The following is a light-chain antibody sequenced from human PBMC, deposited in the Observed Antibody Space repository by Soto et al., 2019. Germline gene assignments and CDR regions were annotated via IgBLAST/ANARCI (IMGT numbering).Light chain of an antibody. V-gene: IGKV1-12*01. CDR2: GAS. CDR3: QQGYSFPLT. J-gene: IGKJ4*01. CDR1: QNIGSR. Sequence: DIQMTRSPSSVSASVGDRVTISCRASQNIGSRLAWYQQRPGKAPKLLVYGASSLQSGVPLRFGGSGYGTDFTLTISSLQPEDFATYYCQQGYSFPLTFGGGTKIEIK.